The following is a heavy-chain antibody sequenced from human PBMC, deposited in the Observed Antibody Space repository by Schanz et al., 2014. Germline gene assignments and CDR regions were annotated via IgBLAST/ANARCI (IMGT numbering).Heavy chain of an antibody. CDR1: GFTFSNYW. J-gene: IGHJ3*02. CDR2: INSVGSNT. V-gene: IGHV3-74*02. D-gene: IGHD4-17*01. CDR3: ARKMKLGVYGGKGHDSLDI. Sequence: VQLVESGGGVVQPGRSLRLSCAASGFTFSNYWMHWVRQDPGKGLVWVARINSVGSNTDYADSVTGRFTISRDNAKNTLYLQMNTLRAEDTAVYYCARKMKLGVYGGKGHDSLDIWGQGTMVTVSS.